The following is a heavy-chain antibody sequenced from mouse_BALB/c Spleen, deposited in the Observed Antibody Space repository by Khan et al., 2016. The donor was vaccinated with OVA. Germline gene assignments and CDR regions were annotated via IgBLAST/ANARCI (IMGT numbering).Heavy chain of an antibody. Sequence: QVQLKQSGPGLVQPSQSLSITCTVSGFSLPNYSVHWVRQSPGKGLEWLGVIWSAGSTDYNEAFISRLTISKDNSRSQVFFKMINLQPNDTAIYYWARRGYDYGRGALFAYWGQGTLVTVSA. CDR3: ARRGYDYGRGALFAY. D-gene: IGHD2-4*01. V-gene: IGHV2-2*02. CDR2: IWSAGST. CDR1: GFSLPNYS. J-gene: IGHJ3*01.